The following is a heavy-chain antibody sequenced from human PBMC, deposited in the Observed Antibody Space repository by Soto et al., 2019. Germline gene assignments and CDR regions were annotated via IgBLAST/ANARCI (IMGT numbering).Heavy chain of an antibody. Sequence: GASVKVSCKASGYTFTSYYMHWVRQAPGQGLEWMGIINPSGGSTSYAQKFQGRVTMTRDTSTSTVYMELSSLRSEDTAVYYCAREGHTNYGSGGYYLVSYYYYYGMDVWGQGTTVTVSS. CDR2: INPSGGST. J-gene: IGHJ6*02. V-gene: IGHV1-46*01. CDR3: AREGHTNYGSGGYYLVSYYYYYGMDV. D-gene: IGHD3-10*01. CDR1: GYTFTSYY.